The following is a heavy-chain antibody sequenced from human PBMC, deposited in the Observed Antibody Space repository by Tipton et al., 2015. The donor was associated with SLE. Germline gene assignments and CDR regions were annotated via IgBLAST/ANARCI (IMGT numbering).Heavy chain of an antibody. Sequence: SLRLSCAASGFTFSRFAMHWVRQAPGKGLQWVAVMPHDGSDKYYADSVKGRFTISRDNSKNTLYLQMNSLRPEDTAVYYCAKEGTYYGMDVWGQGTTVTVSS. CDR2: MPHDGSDK. V-gene: IGHV3-30*01. J-gene: IGHJ6*02. CDR3: AKEGTYYGMDV. CDR1: GFTFSRFA.